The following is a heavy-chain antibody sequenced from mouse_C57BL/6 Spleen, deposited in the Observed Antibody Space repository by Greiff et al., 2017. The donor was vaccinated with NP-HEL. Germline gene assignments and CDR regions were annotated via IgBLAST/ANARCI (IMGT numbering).Heavy chain of an antibody. V-gene: IGHV14-3*01. CDR3: ARSYYGNYGYFDV. CDR1: GFNIKNTY. CDR2: IDPANGNT. J-gene: IGHJ1*03. Sequence: EVKLQESVAELVRPGASVKLSCTASGFNIKNTYMHWVKQRPEQGLEWIGRIDPANGNTKYAPKFQGKATITADTSSNTAYLQLSSLTSEDTAIYYCARSYYGNYGYFDVWGTGTTVTVSS. D-gene: IGHD2-1*01.